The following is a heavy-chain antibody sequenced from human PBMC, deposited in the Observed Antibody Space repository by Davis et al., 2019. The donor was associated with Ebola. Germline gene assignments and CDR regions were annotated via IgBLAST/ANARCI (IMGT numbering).Heavy chain of an antibody. Sequence: HSQTLSLTCAISGDSVSGSSGAWNWIRQSPSRGLEWLGRTYYTSKWFNHYAESVKSRITINPDTSKNQFSLQLNSVIPEDTALYYCARGWFRAGMDVWGQGTMVTVSS. V-gene: IGHV6-1*01. CDR2: TYYTSKWFN. D-gene: IGHD3-10*01. CDR3: ARGWFRAGMDV. CDR1: GDSVSGSSGA. J-gene: IGHJ3*01.